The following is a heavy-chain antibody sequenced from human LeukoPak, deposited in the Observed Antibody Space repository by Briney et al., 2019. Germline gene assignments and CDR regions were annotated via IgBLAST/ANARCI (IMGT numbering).Heavy chain of an antibody. V-gene: IGHV4-39*01. CDR3: ARLWEEAVAGLSTPRLAFDI. CDR1: GGSISSSSYY. D-gene: IGHD1-26*01. Sequence: KPSETPSLTCTGSGGSISSSSYYWGWVRPPPRKGPEGVGRIYFSGSTYYNPSLKSRVTISVDTSKNQFSLKLSSVTAADTAVYYCARLWEEAVAGLSTPRLAFDIWGQGTMVTVSS. J-gene: IGHJ3*02. CDR2: IYFSGST.